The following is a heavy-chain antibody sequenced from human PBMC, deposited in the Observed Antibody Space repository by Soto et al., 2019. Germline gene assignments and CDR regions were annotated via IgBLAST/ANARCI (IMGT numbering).Heavy chain of an antibody. CDR1: GFSFSIAP. D-gene: IGHD7-27*01. V-gene: IGHV3-30-3*01. Sequence: QVQLVESGGGVVQPGRSLRLSCAAYGFSFSIAPMHWVRQAPGKGPEWVALISYDGTNKFYADSVKGRFTISRDNSKSTLYLQVDSLRPEDAAVYYCARDPKTSGGQNWAFNYFDSWGQGTLVTFCS. CDR3: ARDPKTSGGQNWAFNYFDS. J-gene: IGHJ4*02. CDR2: ISYDGTNK.